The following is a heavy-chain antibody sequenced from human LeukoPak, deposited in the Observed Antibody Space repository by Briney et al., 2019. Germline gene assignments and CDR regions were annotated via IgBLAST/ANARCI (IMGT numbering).Heavy chain of an antibody. CDR3: ARGGYYGSGNDFRFDP. J-gene: IGHJ5*02. CDR1: GGSISSSSYY. D-gene: IGHD3-10*01. CDR2: IYYSGTT. V-gene: IGHV4-39*07. Sequence: SETLSLTCTVSGGSISSSSYYWGWIRQPPGKGLEWIGSIYYSGTTHYNPSLKSRVTMSVDTSKNQFSLKLSSVTAADTAVYYCARGGYYGSGNDFRFDPWGQGTLVTVSS.